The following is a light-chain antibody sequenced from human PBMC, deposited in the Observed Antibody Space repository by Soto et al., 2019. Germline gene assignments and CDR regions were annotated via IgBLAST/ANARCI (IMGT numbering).Light chain of an antibody. V-gene: IGKV1-5*01. CDR3: QQSDTYPLT. CDR1: QSINNW. Sequence: DVPMTQSPSSLSASVGDRVTITCRASQSINNWLAWYQQKPGKAPKFLIYDASTLETGVPSRFSGSASGTEFSLTSSGLQPEDVASYYCQQSDTYPLTFGGGTRVELK. CDR2: DAS. J-gene: IGKJ4*01.